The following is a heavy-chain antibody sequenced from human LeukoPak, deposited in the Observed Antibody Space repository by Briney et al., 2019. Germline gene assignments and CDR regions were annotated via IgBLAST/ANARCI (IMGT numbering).Heavy chain of an antibody. CDR1: GFTFSSYS. V-gene: IGHV3-7*03. CDR2: IKQDGSEK. D-gene: IGHD2-2*01. Sequence: PGGSLRLSCAASGFTFSSYSMNWVRQAPGKGLEWVANIKQDGSEKYYVDSVKGRFTISRDNAKNSLYLQMNSLRAEDTAVYYCARDRLGDSVVPAAMPWYYYGMDVWGKGTTVTVSS. CDR3: ARDRLGDSVVPAAMPWYYYGMDV. J-gene: IGHJ6*04.